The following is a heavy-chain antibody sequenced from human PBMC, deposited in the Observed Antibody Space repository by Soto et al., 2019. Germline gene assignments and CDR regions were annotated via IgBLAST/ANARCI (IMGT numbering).Heavy chain of an antibody. CDR1: GFTFSNYH. V-gene: IGHV3-48*02. CDR3: ARDRGGLDF. J-gene: IGHJ4*02. Sequence: EVQLVESGGALVQPGGSLRLTCAASGFTFSNYHMNWVRQAPGKGLEWLSYISTTRTTIYYADSVRGRFTISRDNVHNSLYLYMSSLRDEDTAVYYCARDRGGLDFWCQGTLLTVST. CDR2: ISTTRTTI. D-gene: IGHD6-25*01.